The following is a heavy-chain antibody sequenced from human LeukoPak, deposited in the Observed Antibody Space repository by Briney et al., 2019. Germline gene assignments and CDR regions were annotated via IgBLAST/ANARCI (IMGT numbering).Heavy chain of an antibody. Sequence: GGSLRLSCAASGFTFSSYAMSWVRQAPGKGLEWVSAISGSGGSTYYADSVKGRFTISRDTSKNTLYLQMNSLRAEDTAVYYCAKGRYSGSYYNWFDPWGQEPRSPSPQ. V-gene: IGHV3-23*01. J-gene: IGHJ5*02. CDR1: GFTFSSYA. CDR3: AKGRYSGSYYNWFDP. CDR2: ISGSGGST. D-gene: IGHD1-26*01.